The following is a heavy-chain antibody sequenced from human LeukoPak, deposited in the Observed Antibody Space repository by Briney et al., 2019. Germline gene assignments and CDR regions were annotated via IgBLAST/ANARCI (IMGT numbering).Heavy chain of an antibody. Sequence: GGSLRLSCAASGFTFSSYSMNWVRQAPGKGLEWVSSISSSSSYIYYADSVKGRFTISRDNAKNSLYLQMNSLRAEDTALYYCARGGAVVVPSTDDWGQGSLVTASS. D-gene: IGHD2-2*01. CDR2: ISSSSSYI. V-gene: IGHV3-21*01. CDR1: GFTFSSYS. CDR3: ARGGAVVVPSTDD. J-gene: IGHJ4*02.